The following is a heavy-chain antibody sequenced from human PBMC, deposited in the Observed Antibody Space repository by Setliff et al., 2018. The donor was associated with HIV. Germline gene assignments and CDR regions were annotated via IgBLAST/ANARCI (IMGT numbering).Heavy chain of an antibody. CDR3: ARKLRPGYGMDV. CDR2: IDQDGSEK. V-gene: IGHV3-7*01. J-gene: IGHJ6*02. D-gene: IGHD3-10*01. Sequence: LRLSCAASGFTFSTYWMIWVRQAPGKGLEWVANIDQDGSEKNYVDSVKGRFTISRDNAENSLYLQLNILRAEDTAFYYCARKLRPGYGMDVWGQGTPVTVSS. CDR1: GFTFSTYW.